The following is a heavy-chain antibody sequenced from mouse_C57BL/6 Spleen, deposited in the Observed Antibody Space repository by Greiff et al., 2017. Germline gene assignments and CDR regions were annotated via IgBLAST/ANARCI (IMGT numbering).Heavy chain of an antibody. Sequence: EVKLVESGGGLVQPGGSLKLSCAASGFTFSDYYMYWVRQTPEKGLEWVAYISNGGGSTYYPDTVKGRFTISRDNAKNTLYLQMSRLKSEDTAMYYCARALYYGRDWFAYWGQGTLVTVSA. CDR2: ISNGGGST. CDR3: ARALYYGRDWFAY. V-gene: IGHV5-12*01. CDR1: GFTFSDYY. J-gene: IGHJ3*01. D-gene: IGHD1-1*01.